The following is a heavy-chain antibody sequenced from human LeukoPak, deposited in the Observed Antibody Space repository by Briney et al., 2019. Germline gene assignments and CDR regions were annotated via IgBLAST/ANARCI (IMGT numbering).Heavy chain of an antibody. Sequence: GASVKVSCKASGYTFTSYDINWVRQAPGQGLEWMGWINPNSGGTNYAQKFQGRVTMTRDTSISTAYMELSRLRSDDTAVYYCATSNREEGSYSYYYMDVWGKGTTVTVSS. J-gene: IGHJ6*03. D-gene: IGHD1-14*01. CDR2: INPNSGGT. CDR3: ATSNREEGSYSYYYMDV. CDR1: GYTFTSYD. V-gene: IGHV1-2*02.